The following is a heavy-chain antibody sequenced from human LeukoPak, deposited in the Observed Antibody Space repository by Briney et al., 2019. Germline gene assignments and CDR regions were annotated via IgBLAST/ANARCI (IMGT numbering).Heavy chain of an antibody. D-gene: IGHD6-19*01. CDR1: GFSFNNYA. Sequence: PGGSLRLSCAASGFSFNNYAMNWVRQAPGKGLEWVSIISGGGVSTYYADSVKGRFTMSRDISKNTVYLQMNSLRAEDTAVYYCAKGLVAGRGYNSADAFDIWGQGTMVTVSS. J-gene: IGHJ3*02. V-gene: IGHV3-23*01. CDR2: ISGGGVST. CDR3: AKGLVAGRGYNSADAFDI.